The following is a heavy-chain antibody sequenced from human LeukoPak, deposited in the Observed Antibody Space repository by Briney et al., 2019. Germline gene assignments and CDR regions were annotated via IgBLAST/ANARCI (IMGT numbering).Heavy chain of an antibody. CDR1: GFTFSNYA. J-gene: IGHJ4*02. D-gene: IGHD2-2*01. Sequence: GGSLRLSCTVSGFTFSNYAMSWVRQAPGKGLEWASSISERGDYTYYADSVKGRFTISRDNSKSTPYLQMNSLRAEDTAVYYCYPQPVVNIGVVPDAAEGGQGTLVTVSS. V-gene: IGHV3-23*01. CDR3: YPQPVVNIGVVPDAAE. CDR2: ISERGDYT.